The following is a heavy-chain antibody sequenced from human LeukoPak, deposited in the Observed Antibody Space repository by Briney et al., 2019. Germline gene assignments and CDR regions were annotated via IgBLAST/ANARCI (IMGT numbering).Heavy chain of an antibody. J-gene: IGHJ4*02. CDR1: GGSISSHN. D-gene: IGHD3-9*01. CDR3: VRESRLRSFDWFGSYLHY. Sequence: PSETLSLTCSVSGGSISSHNWTWIRQPPGKGLEWIGYIDDSGNSKYNPSLKSRVTISVDTSKNKFSLKLSSVTAADTAVYYCVRESRLRSFDWFGSYLHYWGQGTLVTVSS. V-gene: IGHV4-59*11. CDR2: IDDSGNS.